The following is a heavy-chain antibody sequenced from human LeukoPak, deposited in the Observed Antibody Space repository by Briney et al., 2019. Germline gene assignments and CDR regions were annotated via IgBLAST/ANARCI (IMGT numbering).Heavy chain of an antibody. CDR1: GYTFTSYG. CDR2: ISAYSGHA. V-gene: IGHV1-18*01. J-gene: IGHJ4*02. CDR3: ARVLGDGYDPAHY. Sequence: ASVKVPCKAFGYTFTSYGISWVRQAPAQGLEWMGWISAYSGHANYAQELQGRVTMTTDTSTSTAYMELRSLRSDDTAMYYCARVLGDGYDPAHYWGQGTLVTVSS. D-gene: IGHD5-12*01.